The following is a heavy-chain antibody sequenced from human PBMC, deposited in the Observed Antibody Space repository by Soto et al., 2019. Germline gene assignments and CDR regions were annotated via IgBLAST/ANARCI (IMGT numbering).Heavy chain of an antibody. D-gene: IGHD3-10*01. CDR2: IYYSGST. Sequence: SETLSLTCLVSGDSIKTNYWLAWVRQPPGKGLEWIGEIYYSGSTNYNPSLKSRVTISVDTSKNQFSLKLSSVTAADTAVYYCARHPQYNNHSKNRNYFDYWGQGTLVTVSS. J-gene: IGHJ4*02. V-gene: IGHV4-4*02. CDR3: ARHPQYNNHSKNRNYFDY. CDR1: GDSIKTNYW.